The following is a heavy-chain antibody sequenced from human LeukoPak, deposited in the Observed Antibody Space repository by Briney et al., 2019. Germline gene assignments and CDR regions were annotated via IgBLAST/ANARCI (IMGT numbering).Heavy chain of an antibody. J-gene: IGHJ5*02. D-gene: IGHD1-26*01. CDR3: SRLSHVAGAPKVSWFDP. CDR2: IYRSGTT. V-gene: IGHV4-38-2*02. Sequence: SGTLSLTCTVSAYSISDGWVWGMIRQPPGKGLELIGSIYRSGTTYYNPSLKSRVTMSVDTSNNQFSLKLTSVTAADTAMYYCSRLSHVAGAPKVSWFDPWGQGTLVTVSS. CDR1: AYSISDGWV.